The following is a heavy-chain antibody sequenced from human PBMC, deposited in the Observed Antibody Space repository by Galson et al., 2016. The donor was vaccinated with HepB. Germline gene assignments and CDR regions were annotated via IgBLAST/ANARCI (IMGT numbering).Heavy chain of an antibody. D-gene: IGHD2-21*02. Sequence: SETLSLTCTVTGGSISSYSWSWIRQPPGKGLEWIGYIYYSGSTNCNPSLKSRVTISVNTSKNQFSLKLSSVTAADTAVYYCASDLLVATVPRPLNFWGQGTLVTVSS. CDR1: GGSISSYS. V-gene: IGHV4-59*01. J-gene: IGHJ4*02. CDR2: IYYSGST. CDR3: ASDLLVATVPRPLNF.